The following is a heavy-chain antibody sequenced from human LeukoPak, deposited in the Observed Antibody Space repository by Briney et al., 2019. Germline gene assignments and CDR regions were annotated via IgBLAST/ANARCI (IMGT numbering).Heavy chain of an antibody. D-gene: IGHD3-22*01. Sequence: ASVKVSCKASGYTFTGYYMHWVRQAPGQGLEWMGWINPNSGGTNYAQKFQGRVTMTRDTSISTAYMELSRLRSDDTAVYYCARGPYYYDSSGXYGXFDIWGXGTMVTVS. CDR3: ARGPYYYDSSGXYGXFDI. V-gene: IGHV1-2*02. J-gene: IGHJ3*02. CDR2: INPNSGGT. CDR1: GYTFTGYY.